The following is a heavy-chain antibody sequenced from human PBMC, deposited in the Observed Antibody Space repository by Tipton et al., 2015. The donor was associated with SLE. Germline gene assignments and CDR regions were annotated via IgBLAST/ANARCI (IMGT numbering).Heavy chain of an antibody. D-gene: IGHD3-10*01. J-gene: IGHJ4*02. CDR3: ARGFTMVRGLFDY. Sequence: TLSLTCAVYGGSFSGYYWSWIHQPPGKGLEWIGEINHSGSTNYNPSLKSRVTISVDTSKNQFSLKLSSVTAADTAVYYCARGFTMVRGLFDYWGQGTLVTVSS. CDR2: INHSGST. V-gene: IGHV4-34*01. CDR1: GGSFSGYY.